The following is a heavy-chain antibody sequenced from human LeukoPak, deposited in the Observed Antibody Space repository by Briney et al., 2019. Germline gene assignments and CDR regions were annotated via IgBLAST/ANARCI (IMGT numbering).Heavy chain of an antibody. J-gene: IGHJ4*02. CDR3: AREYGSGSYTGIDY. CDR1: GYXFINYG. D-gene: IGHD3-10*01. Sequence: ASVKVSCRASGYXFINYGMTWVRQAPGQGLEWLGWISAYNSAYNGNTHYAQKLQGRVTMTTDTSTNTGYMELRSLISDDTAVYYCAREYGSGSYTGIDYWGQGTLVTVSS. V-gene: IGHV1-18*01. CDR2: ISAYNSAYNGNT.